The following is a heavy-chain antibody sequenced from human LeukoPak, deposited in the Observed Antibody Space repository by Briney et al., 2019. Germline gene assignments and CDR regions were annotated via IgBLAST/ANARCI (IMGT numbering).Heavy chain of an antibody. CDR1: GYTFTSYD. D-gene: IGHD3-16*02. V-gene: IGHV1-8*01. J-gene: IGHJ6*02. Sequence: ASVKVSCKASGYTFTSYDIHWVRQAPGQGLEWMGWMNANSGNTGYSQKFQGRVTITRNTSISTAYMELRSLRSEDTAVYYCARSLSWMVYYDDYGIDVWGQGTTVTVSS. CDR2: MNANSGNT. CDR3: ARSLSWMVYYDDYGIDV.